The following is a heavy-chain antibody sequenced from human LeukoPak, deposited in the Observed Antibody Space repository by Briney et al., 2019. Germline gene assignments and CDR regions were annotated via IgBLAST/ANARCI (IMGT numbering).Heavy chain of an antibody. J-gene: IGHJ3*02. V-gene: IGHV1-69*04. CDR3: ARDYDSSGSDAFDI. CDR2: IIPILGIA. D-gene: IGHD3-22*01. Sequence: SVKVSCKASGGTFSSYAISWVRQAPGQGLEWMGRIIPILGIANYAQKFQGRVTMTRNTSISTAYMELSSLRSEDTAVYYCARDYDSSGSDAFDIWGQGTMVTVSS. CDR1: GGTFSSYA.